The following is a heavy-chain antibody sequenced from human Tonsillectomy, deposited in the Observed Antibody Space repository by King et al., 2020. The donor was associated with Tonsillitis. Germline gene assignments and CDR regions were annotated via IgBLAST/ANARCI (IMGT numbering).Heavy chain of an antibody. J-gene: IGHJ4*02. CDR1: GYTFTSYG. D-gene: IGHD6-19*01. V-gene: IGHV1-18*04. CDR3: ARDGGSGWNPEFAY. Sequence: VQLVESGAEVKKPGASVKVSCKASGYTFTSYGISWVRQATGQGIEWIGWISAYNGNRKYGEKVQGRVTMTTDTSTRTSYMGLRSLRSDDTAVYYCARDGGSGWNPEFAYWGQGTLVTVSS. CDR2: ISAYNGNR.